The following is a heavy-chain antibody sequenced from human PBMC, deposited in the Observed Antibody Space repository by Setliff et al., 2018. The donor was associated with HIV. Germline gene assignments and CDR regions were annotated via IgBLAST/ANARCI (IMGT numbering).Heavy chain of an antibody. CDR2: ILYDGSNK. Sequence: AGGSLRLSCAASGFTFSSYAMHWVRQAPGKGLEWVAVILYDGSNKYYADLVKGRFTISRDNAKNSLYLQMNSLRAEDTAVYYCARGNQQLVFDYWGQGTPVTVSS. J-gene: IGHJ4*02. CDR3: ARGNQQLVFDY. D-gene: IGHD6-13*01. CDR1: GFTFSSYA. V-gene: IGHV3-30*03.